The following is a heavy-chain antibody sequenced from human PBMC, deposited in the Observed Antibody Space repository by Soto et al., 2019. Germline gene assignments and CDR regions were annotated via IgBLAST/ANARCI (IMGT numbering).Heavy chain of an antibody. V-gene: IGHV3-11*01. CDR3: ARVGVGTAVPAWALYDSYYYMDV. D-gene: IGHD3-16*01. CDR2: VTSGGDI. CDR1: GFALGDYS. Sequence: QVQLVESGGGLVQPGGSLRLSCTASGFALGDYSMSWIRQAPGKGLEWISNVTSGGDIYSVDSLKGRFTSSRDIAKNSVYLQMKSLTVDDTAIYYCARVGVGTAVPAWALYDSYYYMDVWGEGATVTVSS. J-gene: IGHJ6*03.